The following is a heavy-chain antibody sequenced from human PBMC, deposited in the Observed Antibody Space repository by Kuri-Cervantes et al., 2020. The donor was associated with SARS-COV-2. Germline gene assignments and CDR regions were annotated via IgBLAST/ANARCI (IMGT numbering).Heavy chain of an antibody. CDR1: GFTFSSYS. CDR2: ISSSSSTI. J-gene: IGHJ4*02. Sequence: GGSLRLSCAASGFTFSSYSMNWVRQAPGKGLEWVSYISSSSSTIYYADSVKGRFTISRDNSKNTLYLQMNSLRAEDTAVYYCAKDQHGIVVVVAAIDYWGQRTLVTVSS. V-gene: IGHV3-48*01. D-gene: IGHD2-15*01. CDR3: AKDQHGIVVVVAAIDY.